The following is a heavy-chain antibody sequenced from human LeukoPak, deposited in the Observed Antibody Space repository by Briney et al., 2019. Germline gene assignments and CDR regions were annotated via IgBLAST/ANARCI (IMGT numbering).Heavy chain of an antibody. J-gene: IGHJ2*01. Sequence: GGSLRLSCAVSGFTFSSFPFHWVRQAPGKGLEWVAAISTDGSYKYHGDSVKGRFTISRDNPMNALYLQMNGLRPEDTAVYYCARSLIPGRWYFDLWGRSTLVTVSS. V-gene: IGHV3-30*04. CDR2: ISTDGSYK. CDR3: ARSLIPGRWYFDL. CDR1: GFTFSSFP. D-gene: IGHD3-16*01.